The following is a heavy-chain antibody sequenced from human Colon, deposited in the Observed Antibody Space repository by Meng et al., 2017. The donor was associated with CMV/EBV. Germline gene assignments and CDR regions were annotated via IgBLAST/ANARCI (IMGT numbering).Heavy chain of an antibody. V-gene: IGHV3-21*01. CDR3: ARILAGAVVFGAGPIDL. D-gene: IGHD3-16*01. Sequence: GESLKISCAASGFPLDSYAFNWVRQPPEKGLEWVSSITIRSTFIYYGQSMKGRFTISRDDAKGSLHLQMNSLRPEDTGVYYCARILAGAVVFGAGPIDLWGRGTQVTVSS. CDR1: GFPLDSYA. CDR2: ITIRSTFI. J-gene: IGHJ5*02.